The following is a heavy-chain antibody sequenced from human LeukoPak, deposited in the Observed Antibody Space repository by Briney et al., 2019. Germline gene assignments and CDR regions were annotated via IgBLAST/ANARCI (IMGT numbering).Heavy chain of an antibody. CDR1: GFTFSSYA. Sequence: GGSLRLSCAASGFTFSSYAMSWVRQAPGKGLEWVSATRGSGGSTYYADSVKGRFTISRDNAKNSLYLQMNSLRAEDTAVYYCARELAMVRGAHYYYYMDVWGKGTTVTVSS. J-gene: IGHJ6*03. V-gene: IGHV3-23*01. CDR3: ARELAMVRGAHYYYYMDV. CDR2: TRGSGGST. D-gene: IGHD3-10*01.